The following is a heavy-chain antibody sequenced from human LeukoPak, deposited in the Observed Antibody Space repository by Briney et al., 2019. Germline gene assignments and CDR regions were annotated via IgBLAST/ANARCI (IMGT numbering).Heavy chain of an antibody. D-gene: IGHD3-3*01. V-gene: IGHV3-23*01. CDR2: ISGSGGST. Sequence: GGSLRLSCAASGFTFSSYAMSWVRQAPGKGLEWVSGISGSGGSTYYADSVKGRFTISRDNSKNTLYLKMNSLRAEDTAVYYCAKDRVVTTRNFDHWGQGTLVTVSS. CDR3: AKDRVVTTRNFDH. J-gene: IGHJ4*02. CDR1: GFTFSSYA.